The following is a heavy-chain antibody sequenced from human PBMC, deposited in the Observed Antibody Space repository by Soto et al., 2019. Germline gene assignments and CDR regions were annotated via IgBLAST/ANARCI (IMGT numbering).Heavy chain of an antibody. D-gene: IGHD1-26*01. CDR3: ARYLGRDYYYYYYGMDV. CDR2: IYYSGST. CDR1: GGSISSGGYY. J-gene: IGHJ6*02. V-gene: IGHV4-31*03. Sequence: LSLTCTVSGGSISSGGYYWSWIRQHPGKGLEWIGYIYYSGSTYYNPSLKSRVTISVDTSKNQFSLKLSSVTAADTAVYYCARYLGRDYYYYYYGMDVWGQGTTVTVSS.